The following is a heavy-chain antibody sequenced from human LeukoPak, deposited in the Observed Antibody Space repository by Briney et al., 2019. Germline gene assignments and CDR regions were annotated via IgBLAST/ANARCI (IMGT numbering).Heavy chain of an antibody. J-gene: IGHJ6*02. CDR2: ISDSSTLT. V-gene: IGHV3-48*02. D-gene: IGHD3-10*01. Sequence: PGGSLRLSCAVSGFTFSSFGMNWGRQAPGKGLEWVSYISDSSTLTDYADSVRGRFTISRDNAQNSLSLQLSSLRDEDTAVYFCANVIRGCYGMDVWGQGTTVTVTS. CDR3: ANVIRGCYGMDV. CDR1: GFTFSSFG.